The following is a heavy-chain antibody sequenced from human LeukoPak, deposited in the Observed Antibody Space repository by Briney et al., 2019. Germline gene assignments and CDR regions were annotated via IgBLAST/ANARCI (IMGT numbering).Heavy chain of an antibody. V-gene: IGHV3-43*02. CDR1: GFTFDDYA. Sequence: GGSLRLSCAASGFTFDDYAMHWVRQAPGKGLEWVSLISGDGGSTYYADSVKGRFTISRDNSKNSLYLQMNSLRAEDTAVYYCAKVPVAGTFDYWGQGTLVTVSS. D-gene: IGHD6-19*01. CDR2: ISGDGGST. CDR3: AKVPVAGTFDY. J-gene: IGHJ4*02.